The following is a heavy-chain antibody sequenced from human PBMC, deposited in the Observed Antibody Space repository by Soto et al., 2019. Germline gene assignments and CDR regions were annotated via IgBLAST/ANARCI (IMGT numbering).Heavy chain of an antibody. CDR3: ARSVFP. J-gene: IGHJ5*02. CDR2: FYYSGST. CDR1: GGSISSGGYY. V-gene: IGHV4-31*03. Sequence: QVQLQESGPGLVKPSQTLSLTCTVSGGSISSGGYYWNWIRQHPGKGLEWIGYFYYSGSTYYNPYRKGRVTRSVDTSKNQFSLKLSSVTAADTDVYYCARSVFPWGQGTLVTVSS.